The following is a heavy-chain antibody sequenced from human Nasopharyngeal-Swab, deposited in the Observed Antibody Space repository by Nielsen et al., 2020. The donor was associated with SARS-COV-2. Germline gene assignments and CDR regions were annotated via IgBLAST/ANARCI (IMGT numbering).Heavy chain of an antibody. CDR1: GFTFSSYG. Sequence: GESLKISCAASGFTFSSYGMHWVRQAPGKGLEWVAVIWYDGSNKYYADSVKGRFTISRDNSKNTLHLQMNSLRAEDTAVYYCAKVGYSSGWTGGYFDYWGQGTLVTVSS. CDR3: AKVGYSSGWTGGYFDY. J-gene: IGHJ4*02. CDR2: IWYDGSNK. D-gene: IGHD6-19*01. V-gene: IGHV3-33*06.